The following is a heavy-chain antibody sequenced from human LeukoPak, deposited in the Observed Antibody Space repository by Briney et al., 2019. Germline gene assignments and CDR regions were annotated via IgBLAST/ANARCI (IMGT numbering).Heavy chain of an antibody. V-gene: IGHV3-21*01. Sequence: PGGSLRLSCAASGFTFSSYSMNWVRQAPGKGLEWVSSISSSSSYIYYADSVKGRFTISRDNAKNTLYLQMNSLRAEDTAVYYCARVMITFGGVIRHDAFDIWGQGTMVTVSS. CDR2: ISSSSSYI. D-gene: IGHD3-16*01. CDR1: GFTFSSYS. J-gene: IGHJ3*02. CDR3: ARVMITFGGVIRHDAFDI.